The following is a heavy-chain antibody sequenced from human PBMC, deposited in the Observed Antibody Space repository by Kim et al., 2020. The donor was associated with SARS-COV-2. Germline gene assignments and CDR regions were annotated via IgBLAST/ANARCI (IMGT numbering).Heavy chain of an antibody. J-gene: IGHJ3*02. D-gene: IGHD3-10*01. Sequence: VKGRFTSARDDSKNTVYLEMNSLRAEDTAVYYCAREDYYISGSFSLGAFDIWGQGTMVTVSS. V-gene: IGHV3-30*01. CDR3: AREDYYISGSFSLGAFDI.